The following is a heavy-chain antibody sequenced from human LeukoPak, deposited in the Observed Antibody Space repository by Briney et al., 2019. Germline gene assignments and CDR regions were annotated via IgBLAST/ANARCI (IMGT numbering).Heavy chain of an antibody. V-gene: IGHV1-18*01. CDR3: ARDGPRGYYYDSSGYLPIDY. CDR2: ISAYNGNT. J-gene: IGHJ3*01. D-gene: IGHD3-22*01. CDR1: GYTFTSYG. Sequence: ASVKVSCKASGYTFTSYGISWVRQAPGQGLEWMGWISAYNGNTNYAQKLQGRVTMTTDTSTSTAYMELRSLRSDDTAVYYCARDGPRGYYYDSSGYLPIDYWGQGTMVTVSS.